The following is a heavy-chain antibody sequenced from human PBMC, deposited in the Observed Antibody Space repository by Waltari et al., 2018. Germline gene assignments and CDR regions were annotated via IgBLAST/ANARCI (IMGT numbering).Heavy chain of an antibody. CDR2: IWHDGSQT. CDR3: AREGISGSGEYYGMDV. V-gene: IGHV3-33*01. CDR1: GFAFFKQG. Sequence: QVHLLESGGGVVQPGTSLRLSCAVSGFAFFKQGMPWVRQAPGKGLEWVAVIWHDGSQTYYGDSVKGRFTISRDNSKNMVYLQVDSLKVEDTAVYYCAREGISGSGEYYGMDVWGQGTTVTVS. J-gene: IGHJ6*02. D-gene: IGHD1-26*01.